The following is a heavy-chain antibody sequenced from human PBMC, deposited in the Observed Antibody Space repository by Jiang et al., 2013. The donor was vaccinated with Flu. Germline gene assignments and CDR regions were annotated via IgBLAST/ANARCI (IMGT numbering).Heavy chain of an antibody. Sequence: LLKPSETLSLTCAVYGGSFSGYYWSWIRQPPGKGLEWIGEINHSGSTNYNPSLKSRVTISVDTSKNQFSLKLSSVTAADTAVYYCARGRCSSGWSRRCYGMDVWGKGTTVTVSS. CDR2: INHSGST. V-gene: IGHV4-34*01. CDR3: ARGRCSSGWSRRCYGMDV. CDR1: GGSFSGYY. D-gene: IGHD6-19*01. J-gene: IGHJ6*04.